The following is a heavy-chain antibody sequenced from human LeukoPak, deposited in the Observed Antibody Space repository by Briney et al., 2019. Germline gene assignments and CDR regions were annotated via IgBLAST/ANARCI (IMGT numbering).Heavy chain of an antibody. Sequence: GGSLRLSCAASGFTFSSYGMHWVRQAPGKGLEWVAVISYDGSNKYYADSVKGRFTISRDNSKNTLFLQMNSLRAEDTAVYYCARTLAVPAAAGGYYYMDVWGKGTTVTISS. D-gene: IGHD6-19*01. CDR3: ARTLAVPAAAGGYYYMDV. V-gene: IGHV3-30*03. CDR1: GFTFSSYG. CDR2: ISYDGSNK. J-gene: IGHJ6*03.